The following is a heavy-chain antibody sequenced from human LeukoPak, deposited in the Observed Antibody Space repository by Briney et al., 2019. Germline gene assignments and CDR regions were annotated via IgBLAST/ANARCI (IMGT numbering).Heavy chain of an antibody. Sequence: SETPSLTCTVSGDSISSSGDYWGWIRQPPGKGLEWIGNIYYSGSTYYNPSLKSRVTIAVDTSKNQFSLKLTSVTAADTAVYYCARVGATYHHYYMDVWGKGTTVTVAS. CDR3: ARVGATYHHYYMDV. CDR1: GDSISSSGDY. D-gene: IGHD3-16*01. CDR2: IYYSGST. J-gene: IGHJ6*03. V-gene: IGHV4-39*01.